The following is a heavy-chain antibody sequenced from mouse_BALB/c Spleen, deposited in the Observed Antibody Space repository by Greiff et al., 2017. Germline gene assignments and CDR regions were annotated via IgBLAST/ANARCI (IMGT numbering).Heavy chain of an antibody. V-gene: IGHV1S127*01. Sequence: QVQLQQSGPQLVRPGASVKISCKASGYSFTSYWMHWVKQRPGQGLEWIGMIDPSDSETRLNQKFKDKATLTVDKSSSTAYMQLSSPTSEDSAVYYCARSLRPYYFDYWGQGTTLTVSS. D-gene: IGHD1-2*01. J-gene: IGHJ2*01. CDR2: IDPSDSET. CDR1: GYSFTSYW. CDR3: ARSLRPYYFDY.